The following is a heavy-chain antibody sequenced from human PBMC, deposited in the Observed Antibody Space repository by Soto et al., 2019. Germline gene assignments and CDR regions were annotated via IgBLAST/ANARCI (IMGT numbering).Heavy chain of an antibody. CDR1: GFTFNRFG. V-gene: IGHV3-48*01. CDR3: ARRPRGSGLSDYYYRDV. J-gene: IGHJ6*03. CDR2: ISSASSTT. D-gene: IGHD3-3*01. Sequence: EEQLVESGGALVQPGGSLRLSCAASGFTFNRFGMNWVRQAPGKGLEWISYISSASSTTQYAESVKGRCTISRDNARNSLYLQMSSLRVEDTAVYYCARRPRGSGLSDYYYRDVWGKGTTVTVSS.